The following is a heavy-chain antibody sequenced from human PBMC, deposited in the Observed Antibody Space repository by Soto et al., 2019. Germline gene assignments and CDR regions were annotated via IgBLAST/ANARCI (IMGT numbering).Heavy chain of an antibody. D-gene: IGHD6-13*01. V-gene: IGHV1-2*02. CDR3: ARERYQVIADGMDV. Sequence: QVQLVQSGAEVKTPGASVRVSCKASGYTFTGYYIHCVREAPGQGLEWMGWINPQTGGTSYGQKFQGRVTLSRDTSINTAYLELSRLRFDDAAVYFCARERYQVIADGMDVWGQGTTVTVSS. CDR1: GYTFTGYY. CDR2: INPQTGGT. J-gene: IGHJ6*02.